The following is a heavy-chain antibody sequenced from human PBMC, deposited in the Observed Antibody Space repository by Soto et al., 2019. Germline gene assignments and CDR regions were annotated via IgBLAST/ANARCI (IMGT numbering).Heavy chain of an antibody. CDR1: GFTFSSYA. J-gene: IGHJ3*01. CDR2: ISYDGSNK. Sequence: GGSLRLSCAASGFTFSSYAMHWVRQAPGKGLEWVAVISYDGSNKYYADSVKGRFTISRDNSKNTLYLQMNSLRAEDTAVYYCASDGGGSQASLWGQGTMVTVSS. D-gene: IGHD6-25*01. CDR3: ASDGGGSQASL. V-gene: IGHV3-30-3*01.